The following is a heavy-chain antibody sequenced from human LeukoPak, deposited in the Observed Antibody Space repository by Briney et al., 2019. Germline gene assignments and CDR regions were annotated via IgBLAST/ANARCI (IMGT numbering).Heavy chain of an antibody. Sequence: GGSLRLSCAASGFTFSSYAMSWVRQAPGKGLEWVSAISGSGGSTYYADSVRGRFTISRDNSKNTLYLQMNGLRAEDTAVYYCAKDFYSNYVVGNWFDPWGQGTLVTVSS. V-gene: IGHV3-23*01. CDR1: GFTFSSYA. CDR3: AKDFYSNYVVGNWFDP. CDR2: ISGSGGST. J-gene: IGHJ5*02. D-gene: IGHD4-11*01.